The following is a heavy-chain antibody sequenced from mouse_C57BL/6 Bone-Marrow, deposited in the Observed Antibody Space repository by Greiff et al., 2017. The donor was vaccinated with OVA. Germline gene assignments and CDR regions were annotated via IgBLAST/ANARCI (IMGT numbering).Heavy chain of an antibody. CDR2: IDPENGDT. D-gene: IGHD1-1*01. V-gene: IGHV14-4*01. CDR3: TGNGSSSRGAY. Sequence: EVQLQQSGAELVRPGASVKLSCTASGFNIKDDYMHWVKQRPEQGLEWIGWIDPENGDTEYASKFQGKATITADTSSNTAYLQLSSLTSEDTAVYYCTGNGSSSRGAYWGQGTLVTVSA. J-gene: IGHJ3*01. CDR1: GFNIKDDY.